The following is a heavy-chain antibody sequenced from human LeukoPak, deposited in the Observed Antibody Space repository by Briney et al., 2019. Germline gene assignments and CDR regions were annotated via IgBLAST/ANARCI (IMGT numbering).Heavy chain of an antibody. CDR2: MNPNSGNT. V-gene: IGHV1-8*01. CDR3: AREATTIFGVVIGNDY. D-gene: IGHD3-3*01. Sequence: ASVKVSCKASGYTFTSYDINWVRQATGQGLEWMGWMNPNSGNTGYAQKFQGRVTMTRNTSISTAYMELSSLRSEDTAVYYCAREATTIFGVVIGNDYWGQGTLVTVSS. CDR1: GYTFTSYD. J-gene: IGHJ4*02.